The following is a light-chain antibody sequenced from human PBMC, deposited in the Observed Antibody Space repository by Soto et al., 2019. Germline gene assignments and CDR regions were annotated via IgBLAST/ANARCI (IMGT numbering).Light chain of an antibody. CDR3: QQRSNWPPEGT. Sequence: EIVLTQSPATLSLSPGERATLSCRASQSVSSDLAWYQQKPGQAPRLLIYDASNRATGIPARFSGSGSGTDFTLTISSLEPEDFAVYYCQQRSNWPPEGTFGQGTRLEI. CDR2: DAS. V-gene: IGKV3-11*01. CDR1: QSVSSD. J-gene: IGKJ5*01.